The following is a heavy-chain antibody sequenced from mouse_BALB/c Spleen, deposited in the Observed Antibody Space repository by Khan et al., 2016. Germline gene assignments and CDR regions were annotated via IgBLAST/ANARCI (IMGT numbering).Heavy chain of an antibody. CDR2: IYPYNGGT. Sequence: VQLQQSGPDLVKPGASVKISCKASGYTFTDHNMHWVKQSHGKSLEWIGYIYPYNGGTGYNQKFKNKATLTVDNSSSTASMELRSLTSEDSAVYYCARSNDWYFDVWGAGTTVTVSS. J-gene: IGHJ1*01. CDR1: GYTFTDHN. V-gene: IGHV1S29*02. CDR3: ARSNDWYFDV.